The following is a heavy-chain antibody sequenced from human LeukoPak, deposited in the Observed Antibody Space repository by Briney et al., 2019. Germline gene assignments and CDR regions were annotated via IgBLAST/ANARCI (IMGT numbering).Heavy chain of an antibody. CDR2: LAGDGVNI. D-gene: IGHD2-2*01. CDR1: GFTFSIYG. V-gene: IGHV3-30*03. J-gene: IGHJ4*02. Sequence: PGGSLRLSCAASGFTFSIYGMHWVRQAPGKGLEWVALLAGDGVNIFYADSVKGRFTISRDNSKNTLYLQMNSLRAEDTAVYYCAREDIVVVPAAMGYWGQGTLVTVSS. CDR3: AREDIVVVPAAMGY.